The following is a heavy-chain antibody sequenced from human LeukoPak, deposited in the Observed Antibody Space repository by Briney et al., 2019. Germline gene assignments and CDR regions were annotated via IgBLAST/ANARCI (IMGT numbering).Heavy chain of an antibody. CDR1: GYTFTGYY. V-gene: IGHV1-2*02. Sequence: ASVKVSCKASGYTFTGYYMHWVRQAPGQGLEWMGWINPNSGGTNYAQKFQGRVTMTRDTSISTAYMELSRLRSDDTAVYYCARKRQYSGGDCWFDPWGQGTLVTVSS. CDR2: INPNSGGT. J-gene: IGHJ5*02. D-gene: IGHD2-21*02. CDR3: ARKRQYSGGDCWFDP.